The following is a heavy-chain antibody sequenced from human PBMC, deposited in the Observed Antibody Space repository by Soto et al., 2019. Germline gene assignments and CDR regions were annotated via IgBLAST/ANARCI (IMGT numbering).Heavy chain of an antibody. CDR1: GFAFSNHG. CDR2: IVREGSEK. Sequence: QGQLVESGGGGVQPGRSLRLSCAASGFAFSNHGMHWVRQAPGKGLEWLAVIVREGSEKFYADSVKGRFTISRDNSKNTLYLEMSSLRAEDTAVYYCARDDDYDDNGLDLWGQGTLVTVSS. D-gene: IGHD4-17*01. CDR3: ARDDDYDDNGLDL. V-gene: IGHV3-33*01. J-gene: IGHJ4*02.